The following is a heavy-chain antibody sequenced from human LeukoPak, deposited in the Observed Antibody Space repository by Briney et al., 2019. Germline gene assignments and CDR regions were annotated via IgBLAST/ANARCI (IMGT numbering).Heavy chain of an antibody. V-gene: IGHV4-4*07. CDR2: IYTSGST. D-gene: IGHD3-16*01. CDR3: ARGGYDYVWGPFDY. J-gene: IGHJ4*02. CDR1: GGSISSYY. Sequence: SETLSLTCTVSGGSISSYYWSWIRQPAGKGLEWIGRIYTSGSTNYNPSLKSRVTMSVDTSKNQFSLKLSSVTAADTAVYYCARGGYDYVWGPFDYWGQGTLVTVSS.